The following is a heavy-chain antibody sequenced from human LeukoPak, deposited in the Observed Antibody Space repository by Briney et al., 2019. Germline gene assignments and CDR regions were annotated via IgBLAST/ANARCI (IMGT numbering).Heavy chain of an antibody. CDR2: INPNSGGI. J-gene: IGHJ4*02. V-gene: IGHV1-2*02. Sequence: GASVKVSCKASGYTFTGYYMHWVRQAPGQGLEWMGWINPNSGGINYAQKFQGRVTMTRGTSISTAYMELSRLRSDDKAVYYCARDHGSGSYYADYWGQGTLVTVSS. CDR3: ARDHGSGSYYADY. D-gene: IGHD3-10*01. CDR1: GYTFTGYY.